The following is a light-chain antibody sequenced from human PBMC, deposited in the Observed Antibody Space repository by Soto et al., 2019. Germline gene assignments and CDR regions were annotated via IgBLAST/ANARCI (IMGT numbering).Light chain of an antibody. J-gene: IGLJ1*01. CDR3: SSYTSISTLLYV. Sequence: QSALTQPASVSGSPGQSITISCTGTSSDVGGYNYVSWYQQHPGKAPKLMIYDVSNRPSGVSNRFSGSKSGNTASLTISGLQAEDEADYYCSSYTSISTLLYVFGTGTNVTVL. V-gene: IGLV2-14*01. CDR2: DVS. CDR1: SSDVGGYNY.